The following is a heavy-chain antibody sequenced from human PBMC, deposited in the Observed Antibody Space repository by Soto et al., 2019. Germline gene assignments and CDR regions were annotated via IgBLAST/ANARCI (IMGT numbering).Heavy chain of an antibody. CDR2: IRRKANSYAT. Sequence: GGSLRLSCAASGFTFSDSAMHWVRQASGKGLEWLGRIRRKANSYATIYAASLQGRFTISRDDSNNTTYLQMNSLKIEDTAVYFCSRHLLTGSFGGLDHFHGMDVWGQGTTVTVSS. CDR3: SRHLLTGSFGGLDHFHGMDV. V-gene: IGHV3-73*01. CDR1: GFTFSDSA. D-gene: IGHD1-26*01. J-gene: IGHJ6*02.